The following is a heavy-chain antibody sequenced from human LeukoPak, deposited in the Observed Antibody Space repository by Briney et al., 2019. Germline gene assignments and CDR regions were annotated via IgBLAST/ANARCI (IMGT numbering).Heavy chain of an antibody. D-gene: IGHD2-15*01. CDR2: IYTSGST. J-gene: IGHJ3*02. CDR1: GGSISDYY. CDR3: ASDRIEVDAFDI. Sequence: SETLSLTCTVSGGSISDYYWTWIRQPPGKGLEWIGRIYTSGSTNYNPSLKSRVTISVDTSKNQFSLKLSSVTAADTAVYYCASDRIEVDAFDIWGQGTMVTVSS. V-gene: IGHV4-4*08.